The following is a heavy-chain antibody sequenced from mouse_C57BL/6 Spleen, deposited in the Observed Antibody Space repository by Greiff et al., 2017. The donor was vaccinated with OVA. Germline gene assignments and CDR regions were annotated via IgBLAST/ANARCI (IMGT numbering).Heavy chain of an antibody. CDR3: ARYYYGSRWYFDV. CDR2: IDPNSGGT. Sequence: VQLQQSGAELVKPGASVKLSCKASGYTFTSYWMHWVKQRPGRGLEWIARIDPNSGGTKYNEKFKSKATLTVDKPSSTAYMQLSSLTSEDSAVYYCARYYYGSRWYFDVWGTGTTVTVSS. CDR1: GYTFTSYW. J-gene: IGHJ1*03. V-gene: IGHV1-72*01. D-gene: IGHD1-1*01.